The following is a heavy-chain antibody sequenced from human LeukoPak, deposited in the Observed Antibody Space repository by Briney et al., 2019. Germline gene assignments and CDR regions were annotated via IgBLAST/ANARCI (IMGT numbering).Heavy chain of an antibody. Sequence: ASVKVSCKVSGYTLTELSMHWVRQAPGKGLEWMGGFDPEDGETIYAQKFQGRVTMTEDTSTDTAYMELSSLRSEDTAVYYCASTQLELHHYYYYYYMDVWGKGTTVTVSS. J-gene: IGHJ6*03. CDR2: FDPEDGET. CDR3: ASTQLELHHYYYYYYMDV. V-gene: IGHV1-24*01. CDR1: GYTLTELS. D-gene: IGHD1-1*01.